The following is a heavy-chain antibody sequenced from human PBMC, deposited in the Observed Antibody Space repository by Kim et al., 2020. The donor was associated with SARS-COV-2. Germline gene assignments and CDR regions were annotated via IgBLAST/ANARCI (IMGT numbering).Heavy chain of an antibody. J-gene: IGHJ6*02. CDR2: GST. CDR3: ARDWGRGDV. V-gene: IGHV3-53*04. D-gene: IGHD3-16*01. Sequence: GSTYYADSVKGRFTISRHNSKNTLYLQMNSLRAEDTAVYYCARDWGRGDVWGQGTTVTVSS.